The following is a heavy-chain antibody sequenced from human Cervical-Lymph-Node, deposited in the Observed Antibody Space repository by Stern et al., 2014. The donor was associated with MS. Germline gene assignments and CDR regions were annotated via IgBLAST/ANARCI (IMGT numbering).Heavy chain of an antibody. V-gene: IGHV4-59*01. CDR1: GGSISSYY. J-gene: IGHJ4*02. CDR3: ARDVTHAKGAPY. CDR2: IYYSGST. Sequence: QVQLQESGPGLVKPSETLSLTCTVSGGSISSYYWSWIRQPPGKGLEWIGFIYYSGSTNYNPSLKSRVTISVDTSKTQFSLKLSSVTAADTAVYYCARDVTHAKGAPYWGQGNLVTVSS.